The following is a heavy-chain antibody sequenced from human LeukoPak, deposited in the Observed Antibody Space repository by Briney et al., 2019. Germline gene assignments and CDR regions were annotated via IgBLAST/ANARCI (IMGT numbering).Heavy chain of an antibody. CDR2: IYYSGST. D-gene: IGHD3-22*01. V-gene: IGHV4-59*01. CDR1: RGSISSYY. J-gene: IGHJ3*02. CDR3: ARDYDSSGYDAFDI. Sequence: SETLSLTCTVSRGSISSYYWSWIRQPPGKGLEWIGYIYYSGSTNYNPSLKSRVTISVDTSKNQFSLNLSSVTAADTAVYYCARDYDSSGYDAFDIWGQGTMVIVSS.